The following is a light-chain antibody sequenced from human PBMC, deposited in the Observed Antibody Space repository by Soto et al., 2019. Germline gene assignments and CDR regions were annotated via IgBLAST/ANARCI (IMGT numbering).Light chain of an antibody. CDR2: GAS. CDR1: QSVSSN. V-gene: IGKV3-15*01. J-gene: IGKJ1*01. Sequence: EIVMTQSPATLSVSPGERATLSCRASQSVSSNLAWYQQKPGQAPRLLIYGASTRATGIPARFSGSGSGTEFTLNFSSLQSEDFAVYYCQQYINWPVTFGQGNQVEI. CDR3: QQYINWPVT.